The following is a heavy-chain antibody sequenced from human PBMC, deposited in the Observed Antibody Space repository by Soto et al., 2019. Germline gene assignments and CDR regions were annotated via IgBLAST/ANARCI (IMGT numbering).Heavy chain of an antibody. Sequence: QVQLVQSGAEEKKPGASVKVSCKASGYTFTSYAMHWVRQAPGQRLEWMGWINAGNGNTKYSQKFQGRVTITRDTSEATAYMKLSSLRTGDTAVYYCARDGYTSRWYQDAFDIWGQGTMVTVSS. CDR3: ARDGYTSRWYQDAFDI. CDR2: INAGNGNT. V-gene: IGHV1-3*05. J-gene: IGHJ3*02. D-gene: IGHD6-13*01. CDR1: GYTFTSYA.